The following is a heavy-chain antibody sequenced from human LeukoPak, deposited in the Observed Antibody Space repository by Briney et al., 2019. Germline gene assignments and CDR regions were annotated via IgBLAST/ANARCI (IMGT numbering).Heavy chain of an antibody. CDR2: ISSSSKTI. CDR3: ARDQGIFDY. CDR1: GFAFSVYA. Sequence: GGSLRLSCTASGFAFSVYAMSWLRQPPGKGLEWVSYISSSSKTIYYADSVKGRFTFSRDNAKNSLYLQMNSLRDEDSAVYYCARDQGIFDYWGQGTLVTVSS. J-gene: IGHJ4*02. V-gene: IGHV3-48*02.